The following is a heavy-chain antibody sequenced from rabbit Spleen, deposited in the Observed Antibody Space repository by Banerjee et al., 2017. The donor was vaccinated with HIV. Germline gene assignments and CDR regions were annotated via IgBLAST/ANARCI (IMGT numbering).Heavy chain of an antibody. V-gene: IGHV1S45*01. Sequence: QEQLEESGGGLVKPEGSLTLTCKASGFSFSDRDVMCWVRQAPGKGLEWIACINTATGKAVYATWAKGRFTISRTSSTTVTLRMTSLTAADRAAYFCARDLVGVIGWNFCLWGQGTLVTVS. CDR2: INTATGKA. J-gene: IGHJ4*01. CDR1: GFSFSDRDV. D-gene: IGHD1-1*01. CDR3: ARDLVGVIGWNFCL.